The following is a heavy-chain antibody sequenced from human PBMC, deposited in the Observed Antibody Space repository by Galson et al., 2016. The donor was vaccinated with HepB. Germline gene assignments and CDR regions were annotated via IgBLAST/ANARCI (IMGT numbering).Heavy chain of an antibody. Sequence: SLRLSCAASGFTFRGYAMHWVRQAPGKGPEWVALIRSDGSISYYADSVKGRFTSSRDNVKNSLFLQMNSLRAEDTAVYYCAREDAYNFGGPRPNYGMDDWGQGTTVSVSS. J-gene: IGHJ6*02. V-gene: IGHV3-33*01. CDR2: IRSDGSIS. D-gene: IGHD5-24*01. CDR1: GFTFRGYA. CDR3: AREDAYNFGGPRPNYGMDD.